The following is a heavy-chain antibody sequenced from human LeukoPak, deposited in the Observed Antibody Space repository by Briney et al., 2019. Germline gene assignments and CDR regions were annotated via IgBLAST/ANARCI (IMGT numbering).Heavy chain of an antibody. CDR1: GFTFSSYA. J-gene: IGHJ6*03. V-gene: IGHV3-30*04. D-gene: IGHD6-6*01. Sequence: GGSLRLSCAASGFTFSSYAMHWVRQAPGKGLEWVAVISYDGNNKYNADSVKGRFTISRDNSKNTLSLQMNSLRPEDTAVYYCARAHLSSSSTDYMDVWGKGTTVTVSS. CDR3: ARAHLSSSSTDYMDV. CDR2: ISYDGNNK.